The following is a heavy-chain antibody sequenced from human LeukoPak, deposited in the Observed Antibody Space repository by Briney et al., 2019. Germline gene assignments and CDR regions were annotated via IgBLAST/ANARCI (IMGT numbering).Heavy chain of an antibody. CDR1: GFTFSSYW. CDR3: ARGLSGFDY. J-gene: IGHJ4*02. CDR2: IKQDGSDK. V-gene: IGHV3-7*03. D-gene: IGHD3-3*01. Sequence: GGSLRLSCAASGFTFSSYWKTWVRQAPGKGLGWVANIKQDGSDKHYVDSVKGRFTISRDNAKNSLYLQMNSLRTEDTAVFYCARGLSGFDYWGQGTLVTVSS.